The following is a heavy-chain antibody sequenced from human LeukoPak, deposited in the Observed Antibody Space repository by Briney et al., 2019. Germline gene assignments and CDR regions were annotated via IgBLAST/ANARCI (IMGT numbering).Heavy chain of an antibody. J-gene: IGHJ4*02. V-gene: IGHV6-1*01. CDR2: TYYRSRWLN. CDR1: GDSVSSHGAA. D-gene: IGHD6-13*01. CDR3: ARHAGSSSWPDY. Sequence: SQTLSLTCAISGDSVSSHGAAWNWIRQSPSRGLEWLGRTYYRSRWLNDYAVSVKSRITINPDTSKNQFSLQLSSVTAADTAVYYCARHAGSSSWPDYWGQGTLVTVSS.